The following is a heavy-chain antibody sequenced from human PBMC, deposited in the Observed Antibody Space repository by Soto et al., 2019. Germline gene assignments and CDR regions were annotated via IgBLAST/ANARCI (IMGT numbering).Heavy chain of an antibody. D-gene: IGHD3-9*01. CDR1: GFSLSTSGVG. J-gene: IGHJ4*02. CDR2: IYWNDDK. CDR3: PHRADHISTGYYQ. V-gene: IGHV2-5*01. Sequence: QITLKESGPTLVKPTQTLTLTCTFSGFSLSTSGVGVGWIRQPPGKALEWLALIYWNDDKRYSPSMNIRLTNTKASSKNQGVLTVTNMDPVDTATYYCPHRADHISTGYYQWGQGTLVTVSS.